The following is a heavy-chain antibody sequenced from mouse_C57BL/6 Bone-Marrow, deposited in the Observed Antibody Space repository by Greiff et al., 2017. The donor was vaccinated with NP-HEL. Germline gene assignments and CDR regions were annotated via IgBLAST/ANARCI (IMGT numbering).Heavy chain of an antibody. V-gene: IGHV1-81*01. CDR2: IYPRSGNT. D-gene: IGHD1-1*01. CDR1: GYTFPSYG. J-gene: IGHJ3*01. CDR3: AREGDYYYGSSSFAY. Sequence: QVHVKQSGAELARPGASVKLSCKASGYTFPSYGISWVKQRTGQGLEWIGEIYPRSGNTYYTEKFKGQATLTADKSSSTAYMELRSLTSEDSAVYVCAREGDYYYGSSSFAYWGQGTLVTVSA.